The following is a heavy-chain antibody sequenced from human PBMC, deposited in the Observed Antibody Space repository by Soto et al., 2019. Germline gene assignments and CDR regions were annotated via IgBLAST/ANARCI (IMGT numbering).Heavy chain of an antibody. D-gene: IGHD3-10*01. CDR2: VSAYNGNT. J-gene: IGHJ6*02. Sequence: QVQLVQSGAEVKKPGASVKVSCKASGYTFTSYGISWVRQAPGQGLEWMGWVSAYNGNTNYAQKLQGRVTMTTDTSTRTAYMELRSLRSDDTAVYDCSRRIAGVLIRFGKYNEGGMDGWGQGTTVTDSS. V-gene: IGHV1-18*01. CDR1: GYTFTSYG. CDR3: SRRIAGVLIRFGKYNEGGMDG.